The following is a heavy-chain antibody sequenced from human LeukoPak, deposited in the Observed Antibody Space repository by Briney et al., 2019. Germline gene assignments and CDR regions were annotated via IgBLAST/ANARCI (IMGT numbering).Heavy chain of an antibody. CDR1: GFTFSNYA. CDR3: ANVRNGY. V-gene: IGHV3-23*01. Sequence: GGSLRLSCAASGFTFSNYAMNWVRQAPGKGLEWVSTFSGGGSGGTYYADSVKGRFTISRDNSKNTLYLQMSSLRAEDTAVYYCANVRNGYWGQGTLVTVSS. J-gene: IGHJ4*02. CDR2: FSGGGSGGT.